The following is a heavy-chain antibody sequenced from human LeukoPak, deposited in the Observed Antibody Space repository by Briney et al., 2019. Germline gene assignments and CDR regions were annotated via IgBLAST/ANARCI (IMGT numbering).Heavy chain of an antibody. J-gene: IGHJ4*02. CDR2: IYYSGST. CDR3: ARGSEYYYDSRFDY. CDR1: GGSISSYY. V-gene: IGHV4-59*01. Sequence: SETLSLTCTVSGGSISSYYWSWIRQPPGKGLEWIGYIYYSGSTNYNPSLKSRVTISVDTSKNQFSLKLSSVTAADTAVYYCARGSEYYYDSRFDYWGQGTLVTVSS. D-gene: IGHD3-22*01.